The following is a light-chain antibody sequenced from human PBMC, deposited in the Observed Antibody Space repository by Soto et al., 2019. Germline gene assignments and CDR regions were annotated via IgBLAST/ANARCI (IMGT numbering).Light chain of an antibody. CDR3: SSYTTSTSYV. CDR2: DVT. V-gene: IGLV2-14*01. CDR1: SSDVGAYDY. Sequence: QSALTQPASVSGSPGQSITISCTGTSSDVGAYDYVSWHQQYPGKAPKLIVFDVTNRPSGISNRFSGSKSGNMASLTISGLQTEDEADYFCSSYTTSTSYVFGTGTKLTVL. J-gene: IGLJ1*01.